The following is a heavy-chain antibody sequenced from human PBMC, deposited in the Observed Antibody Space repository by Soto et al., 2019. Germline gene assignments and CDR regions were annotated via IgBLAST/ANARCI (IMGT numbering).Heavy chain of an antibody. J-gene: IGHJ6*02. D-gene: IGHD6-25*01. V-gene: IGHV3-49*04. CDR3: ASAASMDV. CDR1: GFTFGDYA. Sequence: GGSLRLSCTASGFTFGDYAMHWVRQAPGKGLEWVGFIRTKDYNATTEYAPSVKGRFSISRDDSKRIAYLQMNSLKTEDTAVYYCASAASMDVWGRGTLVTVSS. CDR2: IRTKDYNATT.